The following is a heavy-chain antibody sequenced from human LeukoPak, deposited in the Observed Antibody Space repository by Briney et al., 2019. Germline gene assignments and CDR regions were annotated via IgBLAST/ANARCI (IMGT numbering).Heavy chain of an antibody. CDR3: ARAPDYDVWSSYLYYYYGMDV. CDR2: ISYDGSNK. Sequence: GGSLRLSCAASGFTFSSYAMHWVRQAPGKGLEWVAVISYDGSNKYYADSVKGRFTISRDNSKNTLYLQMNSLRAEDTAVYYCARAPDYDVWSSYLYYYYGMDVWGQGTTVTVSS. CDR1: GFTFSSYA. J-gene: IGHJ6*02. V-gene: IGHV3-30-3*01. D-gene: IGHD3-3*01.